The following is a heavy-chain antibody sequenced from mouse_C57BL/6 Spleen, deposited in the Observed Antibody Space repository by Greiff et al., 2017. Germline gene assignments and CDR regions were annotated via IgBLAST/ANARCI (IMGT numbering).Heavy chain of an antibody. D-gene: IGHD2-5*01. CDR2: IDPETGGT. J-gene: IGHJ2*01. CDR1: GYTFTDYE. CDR3: ARDSNFDY. Sequence: VQLQQSGAELVRPGASVTLSCKASGYTFTDYEMHWVKQTPVHGLEWIGAIDPETGGTAYNQKFKGKATLTVDKSSSTAYMELNSLTSEDSAVYYCARDSNFDYWGQGTTLTVSS. V-gene: IGHV1-15*01.